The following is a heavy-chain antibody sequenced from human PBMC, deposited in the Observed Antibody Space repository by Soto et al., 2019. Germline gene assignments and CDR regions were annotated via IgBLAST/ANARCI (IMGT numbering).Heavy chain of an antibody. CDR2: MNPNSGNT. CDR1: GYTFTSYY. V-gene: IGHV1-8*01. Sequence: ASVKVSCKASGYTFTSYYINWVRQATGQGLEWMGWMNPNSGNTGYAQKFQGRVTMTRNTSISTAYMELSSLRSEDTAVYYCARSPGYDFWSGYYPYYYYGMDVWGQGTTVTVSS. CDR3: ARSPGYDFWSGYYPYYYYGMDV. J-gene: IGHJ6*02. D-gene: IGHD3-3*01.